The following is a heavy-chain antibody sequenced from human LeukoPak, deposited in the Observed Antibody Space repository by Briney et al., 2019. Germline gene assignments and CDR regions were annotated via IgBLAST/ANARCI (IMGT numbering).Heavy chain of an antibody. Sequence: GGSLRLSCAASGFTFSSYAMSWVRQAPGKGLEWVSAISGSGGSTYYADSMKGRFTISRDNSKNTLYLQMNGLRAEDTAVYYCAKSAIDYYDSSAYLLHFDYWGQGTLVTVSS. J-gene: IGHJ4*02. V-gene: IGHV3-23*01. CDR1: GFTFSSYA. CDR3: AKSAIDYYDSSAYLLHFDY. D-gene: IGHD3-22*01. CDR2: ISGSGGST.